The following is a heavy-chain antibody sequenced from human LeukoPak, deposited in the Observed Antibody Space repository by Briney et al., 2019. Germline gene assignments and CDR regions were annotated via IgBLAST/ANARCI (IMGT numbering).Heavy chain of an antibody. V-gene: IGHV1-3*03. CDR3: AREGIVGATRPFDY. D-gene: IGHD1-26*01. J-gene: IGHJ4*02. CDR2: INAGNGNT. Sequence: GASVKVSCKASGYTFTSYAMHWVRQAPGQRLEWMGWINAGNGNTKYSQEFQGRVTITRDTSASTAYMELSSLRSEDMAVYYCAREGIVGATRPFDYWGQGTLVTVSS. CDR1: GYTFTSYA.